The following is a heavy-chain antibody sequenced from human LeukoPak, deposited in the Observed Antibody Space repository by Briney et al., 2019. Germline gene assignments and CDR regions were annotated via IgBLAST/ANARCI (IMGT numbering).Heavy chain of an antibody. Sequence: KPGGSLRLSCAASGFTFSDYYMSWICHAPGKGLKRVSYISSRSSYTKYADSVKGRFTISRDNAKNSLHLQMNSLRAEDTAVYYCASPLTPGDGYNSRPFDYWGQGTLVTVSS. CDR1: GFTFSDYY. CDR2: ISSRSSYT. V-gene: IGHV3-11*06. J-gene: IGHJ4*02. CDR3: ASPLTPGDGYNSRPFDY. D-gene: IGHD5-24*01.